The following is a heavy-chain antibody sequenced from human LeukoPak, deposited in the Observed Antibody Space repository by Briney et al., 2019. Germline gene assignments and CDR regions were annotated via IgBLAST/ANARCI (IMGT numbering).Heavy chain of an antibody. CDR2: VKEDGGEK. V-gene: IGHV3-7*01. J-gene: IGHJ6*03. CDR3: ARGRSLRVLVRYMDV. Sequence: AGGSLRLSCVVSGFTFSSYWMSWVRQAPGKGLEWVANVKEDGGEKYYVDSVKGRFTISRDNAKSSLYLQMNSLRAEDTAVYYCARGRSLRVLVRYMDVWGKGTTVTVSS. D-gene: IGHD4-17*01. CDR1: GFTFSSYW.